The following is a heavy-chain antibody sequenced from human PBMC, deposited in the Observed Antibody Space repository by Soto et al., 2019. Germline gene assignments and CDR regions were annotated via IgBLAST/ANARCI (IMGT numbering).Heavy chain of an antibody. CDR2: LNSDGTSA. J-gene: IGHJ6*03. CDR3: VRGSWQKYYIAV. V-gene: IGHV3-74*01. Sequence: EVQLVESGGGLVQPGGSLRLSCAASGFTFSSYWMHWVRQAPGKGLVWVSRLNSDGTSANYADSVKGRFTTSRDNAQNTVYLQMTSLRAEDTAVYYCVRGSWQKYYIAVWGKGTTVTVSS. CDR1: GFTFSSYW. D-gene: IGHD6-13*01.